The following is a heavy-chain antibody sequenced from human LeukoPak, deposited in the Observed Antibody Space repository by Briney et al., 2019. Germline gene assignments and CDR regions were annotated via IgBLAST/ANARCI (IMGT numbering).Heavy chain of an antibody. CDR1: GFTFSSYW. D-gene: IGHD3-3*01. CDR2: IKQDGSEK. CDR3: ARDGFNLEWLLSPFDY. Sequence: PGGSLRLSCAASGFTFSSYWMSWVRQAPGKGLEWVANIKQDGSEKYYVDSMKGRFTISRDHAKNSLYLQMNSLRAEDTAVYYCARDGFNLEWLLSPFDYWGQGTLVTVSS. J-gene: IGHJ4*02. V-gene: IGHV3-7*01.